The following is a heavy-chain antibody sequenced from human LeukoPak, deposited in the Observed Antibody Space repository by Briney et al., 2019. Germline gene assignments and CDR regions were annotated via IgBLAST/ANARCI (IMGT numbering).Heavy chain of an antibody. CDR3: ARETSSDSSGWYGARDPGMDV. J-gene: IGHJ6*02. Sequence: PGESLRLSCAASGFTFSSYEMNWVRQAPGKGLEWVSYISSSGSTIYYADSVKGRFTISRDNAKNSLYLQMNSLRAEDTAVYYCARETSSDSSGWYGARDPGMDVWGQGTTVTVSS. V-gene: IGHV3-48*03. D-gene: IGHD6-19*01. CDR1: GFTFSSYE. CDR2: ISSSGSTI.